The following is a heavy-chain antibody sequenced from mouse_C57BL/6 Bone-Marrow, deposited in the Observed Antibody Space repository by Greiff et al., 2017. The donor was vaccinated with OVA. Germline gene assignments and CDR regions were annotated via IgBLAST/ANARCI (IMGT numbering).Heavy chain of an antibody. CDR3: ARKPHYYGSSLYAMDY. V-gene: IGHV1-81*01. J-gene: IGHJ4*01. D-gene: IGHD1-1*01. CDR2: IYPRSGNT. CDR1: GYTFTSYG. Sequence: VQLQQSGAELARPGASVKLSCKASGYTFTSYGISWVKQRTGQGLEWIGEIYPRSGNTYYNEKFKGKATLTADKSSSTAYMELRSLTSEDSAVYFWARKPHYYGSSLYAMDYWGQGTSVTVSS.